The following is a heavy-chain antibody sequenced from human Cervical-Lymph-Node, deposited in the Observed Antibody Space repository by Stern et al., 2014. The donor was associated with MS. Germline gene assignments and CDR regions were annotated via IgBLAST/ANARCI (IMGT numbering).Heavy chain of an antibody. CDR2: INGGGTFV. CDR1: GFIFRDHY. V-gene: IGHV3-11*01. J-gene: IGHJ4*02. Sequence: QVQLVESGGGLVKPGGSLRLSCAASGFIFRDHYMTWIRQVPGKGLECLSYINGGGTFVNYADSVTGRFTISRDNAKNSLFLQMNSLTTEDTAVYYCSRDPRLLDYWGQGTLVTVSS. CDR3: SRDPRLLDY.